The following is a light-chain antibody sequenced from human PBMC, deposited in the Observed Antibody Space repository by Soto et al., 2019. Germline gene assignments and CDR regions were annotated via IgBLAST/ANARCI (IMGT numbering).Light chain of an antibody. CDR2: RAS. CDR1: QTINNW. CDR3: QQYSSDST. V-gene: IGKV1-5*03. Sequence: DIQMTQSPSTLSASVGDRVTITCRASQTINNWLAWYQQKPGKAPKLLIYRASSLENGVPSRFSGRGSGTDFIFTITSLQPDYFATYYCQQYSSDSTFGQGTKVEIK. J-gene: IGKJ1*01.